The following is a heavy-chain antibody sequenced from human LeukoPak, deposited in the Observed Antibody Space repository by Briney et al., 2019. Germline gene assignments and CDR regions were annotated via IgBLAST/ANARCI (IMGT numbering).Heavy chain of an antibody. Sequence: PGGSLRLSCAASGFTFDDYAMHWVRQAPGKGLEWVSGISWNSGSIGYADSVKGRFTIPRDNAKNSLYLQMNSLRAEDTALYYCAKDAHGYSYGPYYFDYWGQGTLVTVSS. D-gene: IGHD5-18*01. CDR1: GFTFDDYA. CDR2: ISWNSGSI. V-gene: IGHV3-9*01. J-gene: IGHJ4*02. CDR3: AKDAHGYSYGPYYFDY.